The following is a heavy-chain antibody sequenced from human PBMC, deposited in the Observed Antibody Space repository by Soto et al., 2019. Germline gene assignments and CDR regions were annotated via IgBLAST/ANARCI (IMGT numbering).Heavy chain of an antibody. J-gene: IGHJ6*02. CDR3: AKADSYSSSFGMDV. D-gene: IGHD6-6*01. CDR2: ISWNSGSI. Sequence: FLRLSCAASGFTFDDYSMHWVRQAPGKGLEWVSGISWNSGSIGYADSVKGRFTISRDNAKNSLYLQMNSLRAEDTALYYCAKADSYSSSFGMDVWGQGTTVTVSS. V-gene: IGHV3-9*01. CDR1: GFTFDDYS.